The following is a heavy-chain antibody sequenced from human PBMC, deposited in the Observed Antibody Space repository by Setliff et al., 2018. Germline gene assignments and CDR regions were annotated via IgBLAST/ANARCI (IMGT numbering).Heavy chain of an antibody. Sequence: GGSLRLSCAASGFTFTNYWINWVRQAPGKGLEWVANIKQDESEKHYADSVKGRFTISRDNSKNTLYLQMNSLRAEDTAVYYCARDLGARYCSGGSCSHYYYYYYMDVWGKGTTVTVSS. J-gene: IGHJ6*03. D-gene: IGHD2-15*01. CDR2: IKQDESEK. CDR1: GFTFTNYW. CDR3: ARDLGARYCSGGSCSHYYYYYYMDV. V-gene: IGHV3-7*03.